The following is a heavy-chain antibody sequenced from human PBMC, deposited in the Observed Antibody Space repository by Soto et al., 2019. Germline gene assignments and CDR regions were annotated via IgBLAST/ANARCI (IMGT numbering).Heavy chain of an antibody. V-gene: IGHV3-23*01. CDR3: AKFFVETGSNSGWPWHFHY. CDR2: ISGSGGTT. J-gene: IGHJ4*02. D-gene: IGHD6-25*01. Sequence: EVQLLESGGGLVQPGRSLRLSCAASGFTFSNYAMSWVRQAPGQGLDWVSAISGSGGTTYYADSVKGRFTISRDNSKNTLFLQMNSLRAEDAAVYYCAKFFVETGSNSGWPWHFHYWGQGTLVTVSS. CDR1: GFTFSNYA.